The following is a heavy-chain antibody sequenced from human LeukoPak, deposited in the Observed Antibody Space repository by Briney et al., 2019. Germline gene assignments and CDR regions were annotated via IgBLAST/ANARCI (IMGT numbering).Heavy chain of an antibody. V-gene: IGHV4-39*07. J-gene: IGHJ4*02. CDR2: IFDGGNT. D-gene: IGHD5/OR15-5a*01. CDR1: GDSITSNVNY. Sequence: SETLSLTCTVSGDSITSNVNYWGWIRQPPGKGLEWIGAIFDGGNTFYNPSFRNRVSISRDTSKNQFSLSLTSVTAADTGIYYCAGHRASTTRNSWGQGILVSVSS. CDR3: AGHRASTTRNS.